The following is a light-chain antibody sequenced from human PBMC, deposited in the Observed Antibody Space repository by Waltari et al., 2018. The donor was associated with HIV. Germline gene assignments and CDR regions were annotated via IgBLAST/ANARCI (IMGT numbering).Light chain of an antibody. Sequence: SYELTQQPAVSVSPGQTAGITCAGDALPKRFAYWYQQRSGRAPVLVFYEDTTRPSGIPERFSATKSGTVATLTISGAQVDDEADYYCYSIDGSGHYRVFGGGTKLTVL. CDR2: EDT. V-gene: IGLV3-10*01. CDR3: YSIDGSGHYRV. J-gene: IGLJ2*01. CDR1: ALPKRF.